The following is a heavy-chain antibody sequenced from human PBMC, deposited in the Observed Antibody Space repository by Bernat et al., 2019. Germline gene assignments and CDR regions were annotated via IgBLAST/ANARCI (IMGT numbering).Heavy chain of an antibody. D-gene: IGHD3-10*01. Sequence: QMQLVQSGPEVKKPGTSVKVSCKASGFTFTSSAVQWVRQARGQRLEWIGWIVVGSGNTNYAQKFQERVTITRDMSTSTAYMELSSLRSEDTAVYYCAAGYYYGSGSYYIPDYLGQGTLVTVSS. V-gene: IGHV1-58*01. CDR3: AAGYYYGSGSYYIPDY. J-gene: IGHJ4*02. CDR2: IVVGSGNT. CDR1: GFTFTSSA.